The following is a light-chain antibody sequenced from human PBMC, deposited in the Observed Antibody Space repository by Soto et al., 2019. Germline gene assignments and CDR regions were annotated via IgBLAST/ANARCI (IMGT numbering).Light chain of an antibody. J-gene: IGLJ2*01. Sequence: QSVLTQPASVSGSPGQSITISCTGTSSDVGGYNYVSWYQQHPGKDPKLMIYDVSNRPSGVSNRFSGSKSGNTASLTISGRQAEDEADYYCSSYTSSSTVVFGGGTKLTVL. CDR3: SSYTSSSTVV. V-gene: IGLV2-14*01. CDR1: SSDVGGYNY. CDR2: DVS.